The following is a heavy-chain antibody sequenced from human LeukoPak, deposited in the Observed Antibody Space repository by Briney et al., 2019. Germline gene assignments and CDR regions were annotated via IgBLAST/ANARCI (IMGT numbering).Heavy chain of an antibody. D-gene: IGHD3-16*01. CDR1: GFTFDDYA. J-gene: IGHJ4*02. V-gene: IGHV3-9*01. Sequence: PGGSLRLSCAASGFTFDDYAMHWVRQAPGKGLEWVSGISWNSGSIAYADSVKGRFTISRDNAKNSLYLQMSSLRAEDTALYYCAKIPQVATYTVPNFDFWGQGTLVTVSS. CDR3: AKIPQVATYTVPNFDF. CDR2: ISWNSGSI.